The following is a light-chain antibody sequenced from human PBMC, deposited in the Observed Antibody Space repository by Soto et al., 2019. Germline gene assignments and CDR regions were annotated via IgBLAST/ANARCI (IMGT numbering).Light chain of an antibody. Sequence: QSALTQPPSASGSPGQSVTISCTGTRSDVGGYNYVSWYQQHPGKAPQLVIYGVNKRASGVPDRFSGSKSGNTASLTVSGRQADDEADYYCSSYAGSNLLYVFGTGNQVNVL. CDR2: GVN. CDR3: SSYAGSNLLYV. V-gene: IGLV2-8*01. J-gene: IGLJ1*01. CDR1: RSDVGGYNY.